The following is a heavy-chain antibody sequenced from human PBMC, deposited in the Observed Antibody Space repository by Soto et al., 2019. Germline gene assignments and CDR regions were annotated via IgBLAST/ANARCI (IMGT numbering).Heavy chain of an antibody. V-gene: IGHV3-23*01. J-gene: IGHJ6*02. Sequence: GGSLRLSCAASGFTFSSYAMSWVRQAPGKGLEWVSAISGSGGSTYYADSVKGRFTISRDNSKNTLYLQMNSLRAEDTAVYYCAKDLPFVTGRQLVRRGNYYYGMDVWGQGTTVTVSS. D-gene: IGHD6-13*01. CDR3: AKDLPFVTGRQLVRRGNYYYGMDV. CDR2: ISGSGGST. CDR1: GFTFSSYA.